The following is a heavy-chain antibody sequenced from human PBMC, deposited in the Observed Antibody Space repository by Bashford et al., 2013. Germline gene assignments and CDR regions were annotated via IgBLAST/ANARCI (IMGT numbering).Heavy chain of an antibody. CDR2: STLTLVA. Sequence: VASVKVSCKASGYMFTGYYMHWVRQPLDKDLNIWAGSTLTLVAKTTAQKFQDRVTITRDTSASTAYMELSSLKSEDTAVYYCAREVDRGSQRAFDIWGQGTMVTVSS. V-gene: IGHV1-2*02. CDR1: GYMFTGYY. D-gene: IGHD1-26*01. CDR3: AREVDRGSQRAFDI. J-gene: IGHJ3*02.